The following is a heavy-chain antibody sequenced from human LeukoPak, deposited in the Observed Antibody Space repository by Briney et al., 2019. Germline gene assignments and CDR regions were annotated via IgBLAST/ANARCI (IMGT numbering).Heavy chain of an antibody. CDR3: ARDRGSSWVFDY. V-gene: IGHV3-30-3*01. CDR2: ISYGGSNK. Sequence: PGGSLRLSCAASGFTFSSYAMHWVRQAPGKGLEWVAVISYGGSNKYYADSVKGRFTISRDNSKNTLYLQMNSLRAEDTAVYYCARDRGSSWVFDYWGQGTLVTVSS. D-gene: IGHD6-13*01. J-gene: IGHJ4*02. CDR1: GFTFSSYA.